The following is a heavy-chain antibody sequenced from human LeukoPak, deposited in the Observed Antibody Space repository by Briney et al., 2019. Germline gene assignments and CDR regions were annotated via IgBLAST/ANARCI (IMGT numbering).Heavy chain of an antibody. V-gene: IGHV3-33*01. CDR1: GFTFTSYV. CDR3: ARDLARAAAGTLDY. Sequence: PGRSLRLSCAASGFTFTSYVLHWVRQAPGKGLEWVAVIWYDGGNKYYADSVKGRFTISRDNSKNTLYLQMNSLRAEDTAVYYCARDLARAAAGTLDYWGQGTLVTVSS. J-gene: IGHJ4*02. D-gene: IGHD6-13*01. CDR2: IWYDGGNK.